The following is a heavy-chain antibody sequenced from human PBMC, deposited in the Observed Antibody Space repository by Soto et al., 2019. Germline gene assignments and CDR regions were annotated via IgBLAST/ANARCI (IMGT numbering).Heavy chain of an antibody. CDR2: VYTGGST. J-gene: IGHJ4*02. Sequence: SETLSLPCTVSGDSMTKYYWIWIRQPAGKGLEWIGRVYTGGSTNYNPSLKSRVTMSIDTSNNHFSLTLKSVTAADTAVHYCARTVGAAYYFDFWGQGALVTVSS. CDR1: GDSMTKYY. D-gene: IGHD1-26*01. CDR3: ARTVGAAYYFDF. V-gene: IGHV4-4*07.